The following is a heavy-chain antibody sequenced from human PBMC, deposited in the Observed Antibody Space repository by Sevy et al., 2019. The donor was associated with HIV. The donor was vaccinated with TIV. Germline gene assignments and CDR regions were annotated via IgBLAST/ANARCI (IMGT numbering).Heavy chain of an antibody. J-gene: IGHJ4*02. CDR3: ARVEQPSRDFGH. D-gene: IGHD3-16*01. CDR1: GFNFNSIS. Sequence: GGSLRLSCEASGFNFNSISMSWVRQTPGEGLEWLSAISGVGERTYYADSVRGRYIISRDNSKSTLYLQLNSLRVEDTAMYYCARVEQPSRDFGHWGQGTLVTVSS. CDR2: ISGVGERT. V-gene: IGHV3-23*01.